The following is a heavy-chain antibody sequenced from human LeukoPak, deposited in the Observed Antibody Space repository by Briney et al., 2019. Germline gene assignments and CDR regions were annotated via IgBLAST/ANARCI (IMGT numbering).Heavy chain of an antibody. CDR3: AKPALYDSSGYPYYYYYMDV. V-gene: IGHV3-23*01. CDR1: GFTFSSYS. Sequence: GGSLRLSCTASGFTFSSYSLNWARQAPGKGLEWVSAISGSGGSTYYADSVKGRFTISRDNSKNTLYLQMNSLRAEDTAVYYCAKPALYDSSGYPYYYYYMDVWGKGTTVTVSS. D-gene: IGHD3-22*01. CDR2: ISGSGGST. J-gene: IGHJ6*03.